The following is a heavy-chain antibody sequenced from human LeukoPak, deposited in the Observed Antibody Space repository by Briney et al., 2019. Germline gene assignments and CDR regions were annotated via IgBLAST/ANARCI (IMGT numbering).Heavy chain of an antibody. CDR1: GFTFSSYS. CDR3: ARVLFATTSPSHY. D-gene: IGHD4-11*01. J-gene: IGHJ4*02. Sequence: PGGSLRLSCAASGFTFSSYSMNWVRQAPGKGLEWVSSISSSSSYIYYADSVKGRFTISRDNAKNSLYLQMNSLRAEDTAVYYCARVLFATTSPSHYWGQGTLVTVSS. CDR2: ISSSSSYI. V-gene: IGHV3-21*01.